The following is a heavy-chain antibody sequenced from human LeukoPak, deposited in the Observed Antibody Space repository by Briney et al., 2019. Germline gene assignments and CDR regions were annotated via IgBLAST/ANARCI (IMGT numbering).Heavy chain of an antibody. V-gene: IGHV4-59*01. J-gene: IGHJ4*02. Sequence: ASETLSLTCTVSGGSISSYYWSWIRQPPGKGLEWIGYIYCSGSTNYNPSLKSRVTISVDTSKNQFSLKLSSVTAADTAVYYCARDAGATQAIDYWGQGTLVTVSS. CDR2: IYCSGST. CDR1: GGSISSYY. D-gene: IGHD1-26*01. CDR3: ARDAGATQAIDY.